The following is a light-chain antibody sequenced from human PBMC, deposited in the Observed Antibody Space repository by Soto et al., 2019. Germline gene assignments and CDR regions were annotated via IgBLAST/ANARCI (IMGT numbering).Light chain of an antibody. Sequence: ELVLTQSPVALSLSSGERATLSCRASQSVSSTLLTWYQQKPGQAPRLLIYGVSSRATGIPDRFGGSGSGTGFTLAISGVETDALAVYVCQPYGDSSWTFGHGSRVEIK. CDR1: QSVSSTL. CDR2: GVS. J-gene: IGKJ1*01. CDR3: QPYGDSSWT. V-gene: IGKV3-20*01.